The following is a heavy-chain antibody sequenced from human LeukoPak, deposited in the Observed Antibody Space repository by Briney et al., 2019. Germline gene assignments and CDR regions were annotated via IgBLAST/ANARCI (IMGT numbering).Heavy chain of an antibody. J-gene: IGHJ5*02. V-gene: IGHV4-39*01. CDR2: MYYSGST. CDR3: ARQTVTAFPNWFDP. D-gene: IGHD2-21*02. CDR1: GGYISSSDYY. Sequence: KPSETLSLTCTVYGGYISSSDYYWGWIRQPPGKGLEWIGSMYYSGSTYYNPSLRSRVTISVDTSKNLFSLKLSSVTASYTAVYTCARQTVTAFPNWFDPWGQGTLVTVSS.